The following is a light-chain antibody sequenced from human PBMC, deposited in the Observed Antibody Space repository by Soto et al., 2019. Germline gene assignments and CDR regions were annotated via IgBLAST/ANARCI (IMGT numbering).Light chain of an antibody. J-gene: IGKJ2*01. CDR3: QQYSTSPYN. CDR1: QSMSRW. Sequence: DIQMTQSPSTLSASVGDRVTITCRASQSMSRWLAWYQQKPGKVPKLLIYKASTLESGVPLRFRGSGSGTEFTLTISSVQPDDSATYYCQQYSTSPYNFGQGTRLEI. V-gene: IGKV1-5*03. CDR2: KAS.